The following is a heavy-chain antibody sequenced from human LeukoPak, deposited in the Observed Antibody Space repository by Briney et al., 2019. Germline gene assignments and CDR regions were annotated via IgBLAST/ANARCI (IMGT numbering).Heavy chain of an antibody. CDR1: GGSFSGYY. D-gene: IGHD5-24*01. CDR2: INHSGST. J-gene: IGHJ4*02. Sequence: PSETLSLTCAVYGGSFSGYYWSWIRQPPGKGLEWIGEINHSGSTNYNPSLKSRVTISVDTSKNQFSLKLSSVTAADTAVYYCARVRARDGYNFDYWGQGTLVTVSS. CDR3: ARVRARDGYNFDY. V-gene: IGHV4-34*01.